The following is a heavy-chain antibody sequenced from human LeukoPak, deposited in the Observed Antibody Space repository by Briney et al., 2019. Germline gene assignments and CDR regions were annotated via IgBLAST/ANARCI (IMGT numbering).Heavy chain of an antibody. V-gene: IGHV4-34*01. D-gene: IGHD3-10*01. CDR2: INHSGST. CDR1: GGSFSGYY. J-gene: IGHJ4*02. CDR3: ARADTMVRGVTD. Sequence: SETLSLTCAVYGGSFSGYYWSWIRQPPRKGLEWIGEINHSGSTNYNPSLKSRVTISVDTSKNQFSLKLSSVTAADTAVYYCARADTMVRGVTDWGQGTLVTVSS.